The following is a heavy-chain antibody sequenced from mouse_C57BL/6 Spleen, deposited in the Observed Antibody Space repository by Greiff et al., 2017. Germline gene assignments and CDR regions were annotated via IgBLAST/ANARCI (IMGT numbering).Heavy chain of an antibody. CDR3: ARLDPFS. V-gene: IGHV1-61*01. Sequence: VQLQQPGAELVSPGSSVKLSCKSSCYTFPRSWMDLLKPRPGQCLEWIVNIYPSDSETHSNQKFKDKATLTVDKSSSTAYMQLSSLTSEDSAVYYCARLDPFSWGQGTTLTVSS. CDR2: IYPSDSET. CDR1: CYTFPRSW. J-gene: IGHJ2*01.